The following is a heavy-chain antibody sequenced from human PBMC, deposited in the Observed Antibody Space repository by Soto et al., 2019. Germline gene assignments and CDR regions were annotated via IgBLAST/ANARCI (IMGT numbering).Heavy chain of an antibody. Sequence: PSETLSLTCTVSGGSISSGGYYWSWIRQHPGKGLEWIGYIYYSGSTYYNPSLKSRVTISVDTSKNQFSLKLSSVTAADTAVYYCAGYNDILTGYYGYYFDYWGQGTLVTVSS. J-gene: IGHJ4*02. CDR2: IYYSGST. CDR3: AGYNDILTGYYGYYFDY. D-gene: IGHD3-9*01. CDR1: GGSISSGGYY. V-gene: IGHV4-31*03.